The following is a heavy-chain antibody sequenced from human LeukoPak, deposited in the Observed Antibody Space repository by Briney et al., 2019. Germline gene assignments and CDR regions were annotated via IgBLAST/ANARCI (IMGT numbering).Heavy chain of an antibody. CDR3: ARDTHYGDYERGVDY. V-gene: IGHV4-30-4*01. CDR1: GGSISSGDYY. D-gene: IGHD4-17*01. Sequence: SETLSLTCTVSGGSISSGDYYWSWIRQPPGKGLEWIGNIYYSGSTYYNPSLKSRVTISVDTSKNQFSLKLSSVTAADTAVYYCARDTHYGDYERGVDYWGQGTLVSVSS. J-gene: IGHJ4*02. CDR2: IYYSGST.